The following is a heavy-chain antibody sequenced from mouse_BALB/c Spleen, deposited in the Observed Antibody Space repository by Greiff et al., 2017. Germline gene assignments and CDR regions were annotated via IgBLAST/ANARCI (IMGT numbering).Heavy chain of an antibody. J-gene: IGHJ4*01. V-gene: IGHV14-4*02. D-gene: IGHD2-3*01. Sequence: EVQLVESGAELVRSGASVKLSCTASGFNIKDYYMHWVKQRPEQGLEWIGWIDPENGDTEYAPKFQGKATMTADTSSNTAYLQLSSLTSEDTAVYYCNARDDGYYDYAMDYWGQGTSVTVSS. CDR3: NARDDGYYDYAMDY. CDR1: GFNIKDYY. CDR2: IDPENGDT.